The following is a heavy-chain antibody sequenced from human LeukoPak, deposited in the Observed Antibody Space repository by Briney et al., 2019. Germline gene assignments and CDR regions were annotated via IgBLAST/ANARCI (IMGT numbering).Heavy chain of an antibody. D-gene: IGHD4-17*01. V-gene: IGHV3-73*01. CDR1: GFTFSGSA. J-gene: IGHJ4*02. CDR3: TRLDYGDYRFDY. Sequence: PGGSLILSCAASGFTFSGSAMHWVRQASGKGLEWVGRIRSKANNYATAYAASVKGRFTISRDDSKNTAYLQMNSLKTEDTAVYYCTRLDYGDYRFDYWGQGTLVTVSS. CDR2: IRSKANNYAT.